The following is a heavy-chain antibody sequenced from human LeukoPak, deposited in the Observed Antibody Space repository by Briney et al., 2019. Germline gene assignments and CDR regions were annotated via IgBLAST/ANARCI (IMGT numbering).Heavy chain of an antibody. J-gene: IGHJ4*02. V-gene: IGHV3-30-3*01. CDR2: ISYDGSNK. Sequence: PGWSLRLSCAASGFTFSSYAMHWVRQAPGKGLEWVAVISYDGSNKYYADSVKGRFTISRDNSKNTLYLQMNSLRAEDTAVYYCARDLAVAGYWGQGTLVTVSS. CDR3: ARDLAVAGY. CDR1: GFTFSSYA. D-gene: IGHD6-19*01.